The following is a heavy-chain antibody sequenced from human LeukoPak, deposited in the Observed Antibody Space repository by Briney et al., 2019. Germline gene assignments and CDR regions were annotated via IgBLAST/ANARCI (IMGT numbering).Heavy chain of an antibody. Sequence: GGSLRLSCAASGFTFSSYWMNWARRAPGKGLEWVASINYNGNVNYYVDSVKGRLTITRDNAKNSLYLQMSNLRAEDTAVYFCARGGGLDVWGQGATVTVSS. CDR1: GFTFSSYW. CDR2: INYNGNVN. CDR3: ARGGGLDV. V-gene: IGHV3-7*03. J-gene: IGHJ6*02. D-gene: IGHD3-16*01.